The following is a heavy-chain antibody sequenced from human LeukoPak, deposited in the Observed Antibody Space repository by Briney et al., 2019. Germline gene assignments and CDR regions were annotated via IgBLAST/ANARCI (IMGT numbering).Heavy chain of an antibody. V-gene: IGHV1-69*05. D-gene: IGHD3-22*01. CDR1: GGTFSSYA. CDR3: ARVGQYYDSSGLSNAFDI. J-gene: IGHJ3*02. Sequence: PVKVSCKASGGTFSSYAISWVRQAPGQGLEWMGGIIPIFGTANYAQKFQGRVTITTDESTSTAYMELSSLRSEDTAVYYCARVGQYYDSSGLSNAFDIWGQGTMVTVSS. CDR2: IIPIFGTA.